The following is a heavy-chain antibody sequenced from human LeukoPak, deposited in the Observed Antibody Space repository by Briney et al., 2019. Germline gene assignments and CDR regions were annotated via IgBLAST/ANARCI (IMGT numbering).Heavy chain of an antibody. D-gene: IGHD3-16*01. Sequence: SETLSLTCTVSGGSINNYYWNWIRQPPGKGLEWVGYIHDSGTANYNPSLKSRVTMSIDTAKNQFSLRLNSVTAADTAVYYCARFSWGNNWFDPWGQGTLVIVSS. CDR3: ARFSWGNNWFDP. CDR2: IHDSGTA. CDR1: GGSINNYY. J-gene: IGHJ5*02. V-gene: IGHV4-59*01.